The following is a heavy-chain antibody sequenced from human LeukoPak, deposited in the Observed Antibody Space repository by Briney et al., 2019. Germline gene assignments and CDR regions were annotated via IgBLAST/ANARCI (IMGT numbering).Heavy chain of an antibody. CDR3: ARDPNYYYYYMDV. V-gene: IGHV4-59*01. J-gene: IGHJ6*03. CDR1: GGSISSYY. Sequence: KASETLSLTCTVSGGSISSYYWSWIRQPPGRGLEWIGYIYYSGSTNYNPSLKSRVTISVDTSKNQFSLKLSSVTAADTAVYYCARDPNYYYYYMDVWGKGTTVTVSS. CDR2: IYYSGST.